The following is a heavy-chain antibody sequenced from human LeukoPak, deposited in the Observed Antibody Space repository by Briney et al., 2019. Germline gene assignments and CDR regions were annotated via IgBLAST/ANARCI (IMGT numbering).Heavy chain of an antibody. D-gene: IGHD3-10*01. CDR3: ARYGITIVRGGKYYFDT. CDR1: GGSISGYF. Sequence: SETLSLTCTVSGGSISGYFWSWIRQPPGKGLEWIGYIHYSGTTNYNPSPTSRVSLSVDTAMNQFSLRLSSVTAADTAVHYCARYGITIVRGGKYYFDTWGQGTPGTVSS. CDR2: IHYSGTT. J-gene: IGHJ4*02. V-gene: IGHV4-59*08.